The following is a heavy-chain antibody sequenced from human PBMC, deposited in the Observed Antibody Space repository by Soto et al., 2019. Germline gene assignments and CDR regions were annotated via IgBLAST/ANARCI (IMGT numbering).Heavy chain of an antibody. Sequence: GEFPKISCKGSGYRFTSYWISWVRQMPGKGLEWMGRIDPSDSYTNYSPSFQGHVTISADKSISTAYLQWSSLKASDTAMYYCAVLRWYHYYYGMDVWGQGTTVTVSS. CDR2: IDPSDSYT. V-gene: IGHV5-10-1*01. CDR3: AVLRWYHYYYGMDV. D-gene: IGHD4-17*01. J-gene: IGHJ6*02. CDR1: GYRFTSYW.